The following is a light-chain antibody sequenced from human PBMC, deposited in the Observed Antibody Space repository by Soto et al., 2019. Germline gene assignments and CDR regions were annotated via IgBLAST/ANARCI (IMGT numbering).Light chain of an antibody. Sequence: QSALTQPPSASGSPGQSVTISCTGTSSDVGGYNYVSWYQQHPGKAPKLMIYEVSKGPSGVPDHFSGSKSSNTAPLTVSGLQAEGEADYYYSSYAGSNTVFGGGTKLTVL. V-gene: IGLV2-8*01. J-gene: IGLJ2*01. CDR3: SSYAGSNTV. CDR1: SSDVGGYNY. CDR2: EVS.